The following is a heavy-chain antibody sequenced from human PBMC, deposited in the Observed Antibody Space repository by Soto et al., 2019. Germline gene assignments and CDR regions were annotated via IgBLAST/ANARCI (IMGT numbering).Heavy chain of an antibody. J-gene: IGHJ6*03. Sequence: QGQLQESGPGLVRPSETLSLTCTVSGASITSYYWSWIRQSSGKGLEWIGYIHYSGSTNYNPSLGSRVTMSIDTSESQFSLRLRSVTAADTAVYYCERLDYYYYLDVWCKGTAVTVSS. CDR2: IHYSGST. CDR3: ERLDYYYYLDV. V-gene: IGHV4-59*12. CDR1: GASITSYY.